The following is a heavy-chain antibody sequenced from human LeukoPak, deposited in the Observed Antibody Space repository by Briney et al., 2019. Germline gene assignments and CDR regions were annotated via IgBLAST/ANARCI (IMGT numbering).Heavy chain of an antibody. Sequence: SETLSLTCAVHGGSFSGYHWSWIRQSPGKGLEWIGEINDRGRTNYNPSLKSRVTLSVDTSNKQFSLKLSAVTAADTAVYYCARDPTTEITLPYYFHFWGQGTLVTVSS. CDR2: INDRGRT. J-gene: IGHJ4*02. D-gene: IGHD3-10*01. CDR1: GGSFSGYH. CDR3: ARDPTTEITLPYYFHF. V-gene: IGHV4-34*01.